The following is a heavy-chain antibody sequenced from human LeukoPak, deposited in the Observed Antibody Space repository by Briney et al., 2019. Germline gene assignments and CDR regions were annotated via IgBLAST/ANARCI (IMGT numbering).Heavy chain of an antibody. D-gene: IGHD6-19*01. CDR3: ARVGDSSGWLYYFDY. V-gene: IGHV3-9*01. CDR1: GFTFDDYA. CDR2: ISWNSGSI. J-gene: IGHJ4*02. Sequence: GGSLRLSCAASGFTFDDYAMHWVRHAPGKGLEWVSGISWNSGSIGYADSVKGRFTISRDNAKNSLYLQMNSLRAEDTAVYYCARVGDSSGWLYYFDYWGQGTLVTVSS.